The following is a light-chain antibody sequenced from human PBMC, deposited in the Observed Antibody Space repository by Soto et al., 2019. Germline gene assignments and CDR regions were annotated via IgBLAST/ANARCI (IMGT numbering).Light chain of an antibody. CDR3: SSYAASNNFYFV. Sequence: QSVLTQPPSASGSPGQSVTISCTGTSSDVGGYNYVSWYQQYPGRAPKLMIYEVTKRPSGVPDRFSGSKSGNTASLTVSGLQAEDEADYYWSSYAASNNFYFVFGGGTTVTVL. J-gene: IGLJ3*02. V-gene: IGLV2-8*01. CDR2: EVT. CDR1: SSDVGGYNY.